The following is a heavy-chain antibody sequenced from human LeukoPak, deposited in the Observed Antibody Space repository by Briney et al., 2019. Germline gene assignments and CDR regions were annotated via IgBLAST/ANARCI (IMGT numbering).Heavy chain of an antibody. V-gene: IGHV3-23*01. CDR1: GFTFNDYA. Sequence: GGSLRLSCAASGFTFNDYAMSWVRQAPGKGLEWVSGISGSGRITYYADSVKGRLTISRDNSENTLHLQMNSLRGEDTAIYFCAKEITGWYAYWGQGTLVTVSS. D-gene: IGHD6-19*01. CDR3: AKEITGWYAY. J-gene: IGHJ4*02. CDR2: ISGSGRIT.